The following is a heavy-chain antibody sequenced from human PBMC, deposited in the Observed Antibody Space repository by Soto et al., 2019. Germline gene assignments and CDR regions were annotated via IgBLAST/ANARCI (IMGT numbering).Heavy chain of an antibody. D-gene: IGHD3-3*01. CDR3: ARDGRDYDFWSGYYTRDYYYGMDV. J-gene: IGHJ6*02. CDR2: ISSSSSYI. V-gene: IGHV3-21*01. Sequence: EVQLVESGGCLVKPGGSPRLSCAASGFTFSSYSMNWVRQAPGKGLEWVSSISSSSSYIYYADSVKGRFTISRDNAKNSLYLQMNSLRAEDTAVYYCARDGRDYDFWSGYYTRDYYYGMDVWGQGTTVTVSS. CDR1: GFTFSSYS.